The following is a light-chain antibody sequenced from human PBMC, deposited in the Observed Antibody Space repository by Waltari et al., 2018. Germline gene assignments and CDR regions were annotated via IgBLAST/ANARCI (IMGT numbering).Light chain of an antibody. J-gene: IGLJ2*01. Sequence: QSVLTQPPSASGFLGQSVAISCTGTSSDIGGYNYVSWYHQHPGKAPKLLIYEVTTRPSGVPDRFSGSKSGNTASLTVSGLQAEDEADYYCTSYAVTKVVFGGGTKLTVL. CDR1: SSDIGGYNY. CDR2: EVT. V-gene: IGLV2-8*01. CDR3: TSYAVTKVV.